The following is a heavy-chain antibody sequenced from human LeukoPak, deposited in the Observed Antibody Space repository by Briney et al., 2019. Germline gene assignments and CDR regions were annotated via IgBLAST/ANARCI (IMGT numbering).Heavy chain of an antibody. J-gene: IGHJ4*02. CDR2: IRSKTYGGTT. CDR3: TRDQNIPFDY. CDR1: GFTFGDYA. V-gene: IGHV3-49*04. D-gene: IGHD2/OR15-2a*01. Sequence: GGSLRLSCRASGFTFGDYAMSWVRQAPGKGLEWVGFIRSKTYGGTTNYAASVKGRFTISRDDSKSVAYPQMNSLKTEDTAVYYCTRDQNIPFDYWGQGTLVTVSS.